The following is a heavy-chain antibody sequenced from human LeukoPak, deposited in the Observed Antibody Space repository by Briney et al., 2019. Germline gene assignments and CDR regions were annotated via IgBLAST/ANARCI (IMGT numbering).Heavy chain of an antibody. CDR1: QYTFSNYW. J-gene: IGHJ5*01. D-gene: IGHD3-22*01. CDR2: IYPGDSDT. Sequence: GESLKISCKGSQYTFSNYWIGRVRQMPGKGLEWMGLIYPGDSDTRYGPSFKGQVTISVDKSITTAYLQWSSLKASDTAMYYCASLSYSYESSGFDSWGQGTLVIVSS. V-gene: IGHV5-51*01. CDR3: ASLSYSYESSGFDS.